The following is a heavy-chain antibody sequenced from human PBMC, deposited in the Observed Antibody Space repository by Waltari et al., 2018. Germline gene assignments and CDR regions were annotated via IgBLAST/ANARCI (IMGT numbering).Heavy chain of an antibody. CDR1: GGTFSSYT. D-gene: IGHD2-15*01. CDR2: SIPILGIA. V-gene: IGHV1-69*02. Sequence: QVQLVQSGAEVKKPGSSVKVSCKASGGTFSSYTISWVRQAPGQGLEWMGMSIPILGIANYAQKFQGRVTITADKSTSTAYMELSSLRSEDTAVYYCARGSGYCSGGSCYFDYWGQGTLVTVSS. J-gene: IGHJ4*02. CDR3: ARGSGYCSGGSCYFDY.